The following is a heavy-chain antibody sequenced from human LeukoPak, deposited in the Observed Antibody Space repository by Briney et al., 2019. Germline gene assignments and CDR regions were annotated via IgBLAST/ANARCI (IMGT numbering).Heavy chain of an antibody. CDR1: GFTFSAYG. Sequence: GGSLRLSCAASGFTFSAYGIHWVRQAPGKGLEWVAFIRSDGSDKQYGDSVKGRFTTSRDNSKNTLFLQMNSLRAEDTAVYYCAKTYSNSWYFDYWGQGTLVTVSS. CDR3: AKTYSNSWYFDY. D-gene: IGHD6-13*01. V-gene: IGHV3-30*02. CDR2: IRSDGSDK. J-gene: IGHJ4*02.